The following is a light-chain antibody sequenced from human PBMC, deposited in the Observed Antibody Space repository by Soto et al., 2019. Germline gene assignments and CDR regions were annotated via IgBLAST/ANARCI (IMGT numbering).Light chain of an antibody. CDR2: KAS. CDR3: QHYNSYSEA. J-gene: IGKJ1*01. V-gene: IGKV1-5*03. Sequence: DIQMTQSPSTLSASIGDRVTITCRASQSISSWLAWYQQKPGKAPKLLIYKASTLQSGVPSRFRGRGSGTEFTHTISSLQPDDFATYYCQHYNSYSEAFGQGTKVEFK. CDR1: QSISSW.